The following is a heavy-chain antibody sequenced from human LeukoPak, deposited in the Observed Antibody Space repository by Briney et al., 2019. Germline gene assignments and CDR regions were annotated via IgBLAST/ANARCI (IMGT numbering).Heavy chain of an antibody. J-gene: IGHJ4*02. Sequence: PGGSLRLSCAASGFVFDSHAMHWVRQAPGKGLEWVAFISFDGSNKYYADSVKGRFTISRDNSKNTLYLQMNSLRAEDTAVYYCARQVAGLDYWGQGTLVTVSS. D-gene: IGHD6-19*01. CDR3: ARQVAGLDY. CDR1: GFVFDSHA. V-gene: IGHV3-30-3*01. CDR2: ISFDGSNK.